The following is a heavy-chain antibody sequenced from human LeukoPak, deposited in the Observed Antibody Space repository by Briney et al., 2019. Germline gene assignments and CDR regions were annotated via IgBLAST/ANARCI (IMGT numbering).Heavy chain of an antibody. V-gene: IGHV4-4*07. J-gene: IGHJ4*02. Sequence: SETLSLTCTVSGGSISSYDWNWIRQPAGKGLEWFGRIYTSGSTNYNPSLKSRVTISLDKSKNQFSLKLSSVTAADTAVYYCASERLAAAGMPFDSWGQGTLVTVSS. CDR3: ASERLAAAGMPFDS. CDR1: GGSISSYD. CDR2: IYTSGST. D-gene: IGHD6-13*01.